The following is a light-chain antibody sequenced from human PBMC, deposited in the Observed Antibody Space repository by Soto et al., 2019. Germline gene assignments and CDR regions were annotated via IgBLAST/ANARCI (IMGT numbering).Light chain of an antibody. CDR3: KQRSHWKPIP. V-gene: IGKV3-11*01. CDR2: DAS. CDR1: QSVSSY. Sequence: EIVLTQSPATLSLSPGERATLSCRASQSVSSYLAWYQQKPGQAPRLLIYDASNRATGIPARFSGSGSGTDFTLXXRSLEPEEFAVYSCKQRSHWKPIPFGQGTRRE. J-gene: IGKJ5*01.